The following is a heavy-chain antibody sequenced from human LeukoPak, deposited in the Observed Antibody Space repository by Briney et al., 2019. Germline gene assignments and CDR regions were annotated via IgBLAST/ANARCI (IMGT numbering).Heavy chain of an antibody. V-gene: IGHV3-66*01. CDR1: GFTVSSNY. D-gene: IGHD2-15*01. CDR2: IYSGGST. CDR3: ARDFCSAGSCYPDN. J-gene: IGHJ4*02. Sequence: GGSLRLSCAASGFTVSSNYMSWVRQAPGKGLECVSVIYSGGSTYYADSVKGRFTISRDNSKNTLYLQMNSLRVEDTAAYYCARDFCSAGSCYPDNWGQGTLVTVSS.